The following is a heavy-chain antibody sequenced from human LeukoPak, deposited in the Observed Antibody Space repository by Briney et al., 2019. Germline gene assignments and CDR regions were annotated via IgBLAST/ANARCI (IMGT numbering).Heavy chain of an antibody. V-gene: IGHV4-34*01. CDR2: INHSGST. CDR3: AREICSSTSCYTDY. D-gene: IGHD2-2*02. CDR1: GGSFSGYY. Sequence: PSETLSLTCAVYGGSFSGYYWSWIRQPPGKGLEWIGEINHSGSTNYNPSLKSRVTISVDTSKNQFSLKLSSVTAADTAVYYCAREICSSTSCYTDYWGQGTLVTVSS. J-gene: IGHJ4*02.